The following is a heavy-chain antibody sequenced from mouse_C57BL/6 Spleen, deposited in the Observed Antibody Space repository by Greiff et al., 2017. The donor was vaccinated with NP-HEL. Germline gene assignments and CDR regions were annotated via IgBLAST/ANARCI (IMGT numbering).Heavy chain of an antibody. V-gene: IGHV1-64*01. CDR3: ARSGAPCLDY. CDR1: GYTFTSYW. J-gene: IGHJ2*01. CDR2: IHPNSGST. D-gene: IGHD1-1*02. Sequence: QVQLQQPGAELVKPGASVKLSCKASGYTFTSYWMHWVKQRPGQGLEWIGMIHPNSGSTNYTEKFKRKATLTVDKSSSTAYMQLSSLTSEDSAVYDCARSGAPCLDYWGQGTTLTVSS.